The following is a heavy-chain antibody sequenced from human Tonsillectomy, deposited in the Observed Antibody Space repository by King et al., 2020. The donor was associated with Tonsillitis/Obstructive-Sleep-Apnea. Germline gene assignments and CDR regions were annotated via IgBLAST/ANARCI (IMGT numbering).Heavy chain of an antibody. V-gene: IGHV3-30*01. CDR1: GFSFNTYI. Sequence: VQLVESGGGVVQPGRSLRLSCAASGFSFNTYIMTWVRQAPGKGLEWVAGISRDGSEKFYADSVKGRFTISRDFSRDNSKNNLYLQMNSLRTEDTAVYYCVRGLVEILIPYFDYWGQGTLVTVSS. CDR2: ISRDGSEK. J-gene: IGHJ4*02. CDR3: VRGLVEILIPYFDY. D-gene: IGHD2-21*01.